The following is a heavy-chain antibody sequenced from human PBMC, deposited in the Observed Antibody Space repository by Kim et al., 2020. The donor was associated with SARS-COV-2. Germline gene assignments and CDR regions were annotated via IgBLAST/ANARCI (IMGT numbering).Heavy chain of an antibody. CDR1: GFIFSNFL. J-gene: IGHJ6*02. CDR2: ITSNGSST. V-gene: IGHV3-64D*06. Sequence: GGSLRLSCSASGFIFSNFLMHWVRQVPGKGLEYVSAITSNGSSTSYADSVKGRFTISRDNSKNTLYLQMSSLRAVDTAVYYCAKERHDILTGYPVGMDVWGQGSTVTVSS. CDR3: AKERHDILTGYPVGMDV. D-gene: IGHD3-9*01.